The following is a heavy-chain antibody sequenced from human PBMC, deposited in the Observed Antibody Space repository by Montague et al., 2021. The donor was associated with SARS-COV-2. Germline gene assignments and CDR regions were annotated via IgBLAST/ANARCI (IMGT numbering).Heavy chain of an antibody. CDR1: GGSISSGGYD. J-gene: IGHJ3*02. CDR2: IYYSGST. V-gene: IGHV4-31*03. D-gene: IGHD3-22*01. CDR3: ARATMIVVVIGAFDI. Sequence: TLSLTCTVAGGSISSGGYDWSWIRQHPGKGLEWIGYIYYSGSTYYNPSLKSRVTISVDTSKNQFSLKLSSVTAADTAVYYCARATMIVVVIGAFDIWGQGTMVTVSS.